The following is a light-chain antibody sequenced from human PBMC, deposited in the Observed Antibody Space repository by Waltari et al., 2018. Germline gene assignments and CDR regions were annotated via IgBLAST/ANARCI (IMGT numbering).Light chain of an antibody. J-gene: IGLJ2*01. CDR3: SSYAGSTAV. CDR2: EVT. CDR1: SSDVGGYNY. Sequence: QSALTQPPSASGSPGQSVAISCTGTSSDVGGYNYVSWYQQHPGRAPKPMIYEVTKRPSGVPDRFSGSKSGNTASLTVSGLQAEDEADYYCSSYAGSTAVFGGGTKLTVL. V-gene: IGLV2-8*01.